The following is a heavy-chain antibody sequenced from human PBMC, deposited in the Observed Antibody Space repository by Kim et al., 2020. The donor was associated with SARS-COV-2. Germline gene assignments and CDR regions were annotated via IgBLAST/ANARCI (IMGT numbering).Heavy chain of an antibody. J-gene: IGHJ2*01. D-gene: IGHD3-22*01. Sequence: GESLKISCKGSGYSFTSYWISWVRQMPGKGLEWMGRIDPSDSYTNYSPSFQGHVTISADKSISTAYLQWSSLKASDTAMYYCVRHKDYYDSSGYRYFDLWGRGTLVTVSS. CDR3: VRHKDYYDSSGYRYFDL. V-gene: IGHV5-10-1*01. CDR2: IDPSDSYT. CDR1: GYSFTSYW.